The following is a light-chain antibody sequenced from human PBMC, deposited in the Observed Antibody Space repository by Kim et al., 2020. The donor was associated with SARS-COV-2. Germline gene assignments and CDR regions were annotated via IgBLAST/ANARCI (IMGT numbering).Light chain of an antibody. CDR3: QQYYIFPYT. CDR1: ESFSSW. Sequence: DIQMTQSPSTLYASVGDTVTISCRASESFSSWLAWYQQKPGKAPNLLIYKASNLESGVPSRFSGSESGTEFTLTITSLQPDDFATYYCQQYYIFPYTFGQGTKLEI. J-gene: IGKJ2*01. CDR2: KAS. V-gene: IGKV1-5*03.